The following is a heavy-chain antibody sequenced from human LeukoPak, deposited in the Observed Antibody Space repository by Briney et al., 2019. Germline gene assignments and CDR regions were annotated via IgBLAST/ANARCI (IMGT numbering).Heavy chain of an antibody. Sequence: GESLKISCEASGYSFTKYWIGWVRQMPGKGLEWMGIIYPGDSDTRYSPSSQGQVTISADKSISTAYLQWSSLQASDTAMYYCVRPQGGIGSSWYYYWGQGTLVTVSS. V-gene: IGHV5-51*01. D-gene: IGHD6-13*01. CDR3: VRPQGGIGSSWYYY. CDR1: GYSFTKYW. CDR2: IYPGDSDT. J-gene: IGHJ4*02.